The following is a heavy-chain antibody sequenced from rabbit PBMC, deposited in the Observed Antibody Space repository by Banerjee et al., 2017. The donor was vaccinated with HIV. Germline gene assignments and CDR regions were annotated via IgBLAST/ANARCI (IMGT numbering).Heavy chain of an antibody. D-gene: IGHD8-1*01. CDR3: ARDRGSGYAGGGLDL. Sequence: QSLEESGEDLVKPGASLTLTCTASGFSFSSGYYMCWVRQAPGKGLEWIACIYAGSSVGTFYASWAKGRFTISKTSSTTVTLQMTSLTAADTATYFCARDRGSGYAGGGLDLWGQGTLVTVS. J-gene: IGHJ3*01. CDR1: GFSFSSGYY. V-gene: IGHV1S40*01. CDR2: IYAGSSVGT.